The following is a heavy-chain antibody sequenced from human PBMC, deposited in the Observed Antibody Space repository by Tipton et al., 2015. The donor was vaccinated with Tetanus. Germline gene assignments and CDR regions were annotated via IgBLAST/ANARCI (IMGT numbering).Heavy chain of an antibody. D-gene: IGHD3-10*01. V-gene: IGHV4-61*08. CDR3: SRAKFECSKKGPFDS. CDR2: VSSSGAS. Sequence: GLVKPSETLSLTCTVSGGSARGGDHYWSWIRQPPGKGLERLAYVSSSGASNSVYFLKSRITVSRDTSKNQFSLRLASVTVADTAVFFCSRAKFECSKKGPFDSWGPGTQVIVSA. CDR1: GGSARGGDHY. J-gene: IGHJ4*02.